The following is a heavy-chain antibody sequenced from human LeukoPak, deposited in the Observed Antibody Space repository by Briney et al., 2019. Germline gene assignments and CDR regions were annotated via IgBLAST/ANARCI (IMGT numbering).Heavy chain of an antibody. Sequence: GGSLRLSCAASGFTFSSDAMHWVRQAPGKGLEWVSSISSSSSYIYYADSVKGRFTISRDNAKNSLYLQMNSLRVEDTAVYYCAREVMVVAATTFWYFDLWGHGTLVTVSS. CDR1: GFTFSSDA. V-gene: IGHV3-21*01. CDR3: AREVMVVAATTFWYFDL. CDR2: ISSSSSYI. J-gene: IGHJ2*01. D-gene: IGHD2-15*01.